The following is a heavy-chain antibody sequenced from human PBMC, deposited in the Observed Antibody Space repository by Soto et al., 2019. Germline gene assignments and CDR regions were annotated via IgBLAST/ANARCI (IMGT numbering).Heavy chain of an antibody. CDR2: IYYSGST. Sequence: PSETLSLTCTVSGGSISSYYWSWIRQPPGKGLEWIGYIYYSGSTNYNPSLKSRVTISVDTSKNQFSLKLSSVTAADTAVYYCARGLIVVVPAAKDGYYGMDVWGQGTTVTVSS. J-gene: IGHJ6*02. D-gene: IGHD2-2*01. CDR1: GGSISSYY. CDR3: ARGLIVVVPAAKDGYYGMDV. V-gene: IGHV4-59*01.